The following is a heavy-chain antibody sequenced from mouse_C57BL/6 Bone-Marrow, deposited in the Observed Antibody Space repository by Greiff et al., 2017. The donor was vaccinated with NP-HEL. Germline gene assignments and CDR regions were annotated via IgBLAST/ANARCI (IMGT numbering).Heavy chain of an antibody. Sequence: QVQLQQPGAELVMPGASVKLSCKASGYTFTSYWMHWVKQRPGQGLEWIGEIDPSDSYTNYNQKFKGKSTLTVDKSSSTAYMQLSSLTSEDSAVYYCARWLRPHYYAMDYWGQGTSVTVSS. V-gene: IGHV1-69*01. CDR2: IDPSDSYT. CDR3: ARWLRPHYYAMDY. J-gene: IGHJ4*01. D-gene: IGHD2-2*01. CDR1: GYTFTSYW.